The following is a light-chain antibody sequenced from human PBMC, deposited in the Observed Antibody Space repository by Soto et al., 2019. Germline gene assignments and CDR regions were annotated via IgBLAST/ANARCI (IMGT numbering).Light chain of an antibody. CDR2: AAS. V-gene: IGKV1-39*01. J-gene: IGKJ4*01. CDR1: ETISNF. CDR3: QQYNNWPRAT. Sequence: DIQMTQSPSSLSASVGDRVFITCRASETISNFLNWYQQKPGKAPKLLIYAASSLQSGVPSRFSGRGSGTEFNLTISSLQSEDFGVYYCQQYNNWPRATFGGGTKVDIK.